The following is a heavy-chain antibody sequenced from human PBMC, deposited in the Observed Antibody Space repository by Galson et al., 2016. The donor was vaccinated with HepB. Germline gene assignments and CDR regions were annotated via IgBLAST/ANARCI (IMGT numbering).Heavy chain of an antibody. CDR2: ISSNGDYT. CDR3: VRGDIVVVPAAPDFDY. Sequence: SLRLSCAASGFTFSSYTMYWVRQAPGKGLEYVSGISSNGDYTYYADSMKGRFTISRDNYKNTLYFQMSSLRAEDTAVYYCVRGDIVVVPAAPDFDYWGQGTLVTVSS. V-gene: IGHV3-64D*06. J-gene: IGHJ4*02. D-gene: IGHD2-2*01. CDR1: GFTFSSYT.